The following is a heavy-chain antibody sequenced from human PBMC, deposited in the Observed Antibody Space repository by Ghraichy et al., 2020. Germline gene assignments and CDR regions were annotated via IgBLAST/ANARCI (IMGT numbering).Heavy chain of an antibody. Sequence: GGSLRLSCAASGFTFSSYSMNWVRQAPGKGLEWVSSISSSSSYIYYADSVKGRFTISRDNAKNSLYLQMNSLRAEDTAVYYCARDPNSGYEAYYYYGMDVWGQGTTVTVSS. V-gene: IGHV3-21*01. D-gene: IGHD5-12*01. CDR2: ISSSSSYI. CDR3: ARDPNSGYEAYYYYGMDV. CDR1: GFTFSSYS. J-gene: IGHJ6*02.